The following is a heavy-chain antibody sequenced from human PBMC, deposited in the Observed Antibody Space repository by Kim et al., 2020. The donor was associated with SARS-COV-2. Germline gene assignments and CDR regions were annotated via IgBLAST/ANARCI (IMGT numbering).Heavy chain of an antibody. CDR2: VDTHDSDA. J-gene: IGHJ6*02. Sequence: GESLKISCKASGYSFTMFSIGWVRQRPGKGLEWMGIVDTHDSDARYSVSFEGQVNISADKSITTAYLQWSSLRAPDTAIYYCARQSTYYGMDVWGPGTPVIVSS. V-gene: IGHV5-51*01. CDR1: GYSFTMFS. CDR3: ARQSTYYGMDV.